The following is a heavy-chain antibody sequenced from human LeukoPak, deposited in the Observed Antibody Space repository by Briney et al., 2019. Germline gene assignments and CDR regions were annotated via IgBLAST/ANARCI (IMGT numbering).Heavy chain of an antibody. CDR1: GGTFSSYA. Sequence: SVKVSCKASGGTFSSYAISWVRQAPGQGLEWMGGIIPIFGTANYAQKFQGRVTITADESTSTAYMELSSLRSEDTAVYYCATGHDSSGYYYYYYGMDVWGQGTTVTVSS. J-gene: IGHJ6*02. V-gene: IGHV1-69*13. D-gene: IGHD3-22*01. CDR3: ATGHDSSGYYYYYYGMDV. CDR2: IIPIFGTA.